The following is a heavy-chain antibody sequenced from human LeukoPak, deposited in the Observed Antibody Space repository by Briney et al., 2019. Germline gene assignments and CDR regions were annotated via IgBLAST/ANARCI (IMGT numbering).Heavy chain of an antibody. V-gene: IGHV3-66*01. D-gene: IGHD5-18*01. J-gene: IGHJ4*02. CDR2: LYSGGNT. Sequence: GGSLRLSCAASGFTVSTNYMSWVRQAPGKGLEWVSVLYSGGNTYYADSVKGRFTISRDDSKNTLYLQMSSLRVEDTAVYYCARVGSGDIYGYGDYWGQGTLVTVSS. CDR3: ARVGSGDIYGYGDY. CDR1: GFTVSTNY.